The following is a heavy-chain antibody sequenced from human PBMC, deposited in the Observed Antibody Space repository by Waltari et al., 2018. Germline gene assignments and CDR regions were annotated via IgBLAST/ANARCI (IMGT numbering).Heavy chain of an antibody. J-gene: IGHJ4*02. D-gene: IGHD2-8*01. V-gene: IGHV3-23*01. CDR2: SGGTGVSNRT. Sequence: EVQLLESGGGLVQPGGSRRLSCEASGFTFSTYAMTCVRQAPGKGLEWISGSGGTGVSNRTYYAESVRGRFTIARDNSKNTVYLQMNSLRVEDTASYYCARIHSLGQYETNGADSNFDHWGQGALVTVSS. CDR1: GFTFSTYA. CDR3: ARIHSLGQYETNGADSNFDH.